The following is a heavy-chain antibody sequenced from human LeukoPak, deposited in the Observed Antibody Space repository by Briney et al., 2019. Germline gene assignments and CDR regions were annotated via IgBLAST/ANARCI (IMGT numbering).Heavy chain of an antibody. D-gene: IGHD3-10*01. CDR1: GFTFSSYE. J-gene: IGHJ5*02. V-gene: IGHV3-48*03. Sequence: GGSLRLSCAASGFTFSSYEMNWVRQAPGKGLEWVSYISSSGTTTYYAASVKGRFTISKDTSRNTLYLQMNSLRPEDTAMYYCAKDLMRDRWFGESWGQGTLVTVSS. CDR2: ISSSGTTT. CDR3: AKDLMRDRWFGES.